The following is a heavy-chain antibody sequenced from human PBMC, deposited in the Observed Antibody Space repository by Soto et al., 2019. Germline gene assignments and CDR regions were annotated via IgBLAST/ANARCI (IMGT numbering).Heavy chain of an antibody. CDR2: IYYSGST. CDR3: ARSIGVAARGEYLAY. D-gene: IGHD2-15*01. CDR1: GGSISSGGYY. J-gene: IGHJ4*02. Sequence: ASETLSLTCTVSGGSISSGGYYWSWIRQHPGKGLEWIGYIYYSGSTYYNPSLKSRVTISVDTSKNQFSLKLSSVTAADTAVYYCARSIGVAARGEYLAYWGQGTLVTVSS. V-gene: IGHV4-31*03.